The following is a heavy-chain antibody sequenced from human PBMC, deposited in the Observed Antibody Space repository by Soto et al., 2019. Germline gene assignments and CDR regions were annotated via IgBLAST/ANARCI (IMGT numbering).Heavy chain of an antibody. V-gene: IGHV3-23*01. CDR1: GFTFSSYA. D-gene: IGHD3-10*01. J-gene: IGHJ6*03. CDR2: ISGSGGST. CDR3: AKGFGPYLSYYYYYMDV. Sequence: GGSLRLSCAASGFTFSSYAMSWVRQAPGKGLEWVSAISGSGGSTYYADSVKGRFTISRDNSKNTLYLQMNSLRAEDTAVYYCAKGFGPYLSYYYYYMDVWGKGTTVTVSS.